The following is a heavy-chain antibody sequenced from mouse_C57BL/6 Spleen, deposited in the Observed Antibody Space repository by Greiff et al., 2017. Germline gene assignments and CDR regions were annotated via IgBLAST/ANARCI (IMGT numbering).Heavy chain of an antibody. CDR1: GYTFPSYW. CDR2: IYPSDSET. Sequence: VQLQQPGAELVRPGSSVKLSCKASGYTFPSYWMDWVKQRPGQGLEWIGNIYPSDSETHYNQKFKDKATLTVDTSSSTAYMQLSSLTSEDSAVYYCARERDGYPAWFADWGQGTLVTVSA. D-gene: IGHD2-3*01. V-gene: IGHV1-61*01. J-gene: IGHJ3*01. CDR3: ARERDGYPAWFAD.